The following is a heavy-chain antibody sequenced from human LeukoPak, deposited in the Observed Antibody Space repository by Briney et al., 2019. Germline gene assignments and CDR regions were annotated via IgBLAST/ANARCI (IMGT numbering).Heavy chain of an antibody. Sequence: SETLSLACTAAGVSISSYYWSWIRQSPGKGLEWIGNIHYSGSTDQNPSLKSRVTISVDTSKNQFSLKLSSVTAADTDVYYCARPGYSSSWIFDYWGQGTLVTVSS. D-gene: IGHD6-13*01. J-gene: IGHJ4*02. CDR2: IHYSGST. V-gene: IGHV4-59*01. CDR1: GVSISSYY. CDR3: ARPGYSSSWIFDY.